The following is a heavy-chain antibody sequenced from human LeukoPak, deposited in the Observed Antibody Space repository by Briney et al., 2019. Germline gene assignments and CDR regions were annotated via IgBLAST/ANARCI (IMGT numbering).Heavy chain of an antibody. J-gene: IGHJ5*02. CDR1: GGSISSSSYY. CDR2: IYYSGST. CDR3: AREDSSSWNNWFDP. D-gene: IGHD6-13*01. Sequence: PSETLSLTCTVSGGSISSSSYYWAWIRQPPGKGLEWIGSIYYSGSTYYNPSLTSRVTISGDTSKNQFSLKLSSVTAADTAVYYCAREDSSSWNNWFDPWGQGTLVTVSS. V-gene: IGHV4-39*07.